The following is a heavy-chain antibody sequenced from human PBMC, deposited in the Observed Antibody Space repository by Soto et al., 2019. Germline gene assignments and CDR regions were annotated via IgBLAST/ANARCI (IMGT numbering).Heavy chain of an antibody. Sequence: EVQLLESGGGLVQPGGSLRLSCAASGFTFNTDAMNWVRQAPGKGLEWVSGISGNGDRTYYADSVKGRFTISRDNSKNTLYLQMNILRAEDTAIYFCAKSPRRGYEPPWDYWGQGTLGTVSS. CDR2: ISGNGDRT. CDR1: GFTFNTDA. V-gene: IGHV3-23*01. D-gene: IGHD5-12*01. CDR3: AKSPRRGYEPPWDY. J-gene: IGHJ4*02.